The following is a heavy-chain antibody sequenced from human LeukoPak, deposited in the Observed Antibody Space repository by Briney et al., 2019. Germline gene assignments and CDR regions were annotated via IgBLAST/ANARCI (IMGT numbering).Heavy chain of an antibody. Sequence: ASVKVSCKVSGYTLTELSMHWVRQAPGQGLEWMGWISAYNGNTNYAQKLQGRVTMTTDTSTSTAYMELRSLRSDDTAVYYCARDCSGGSCYSVDYWGQGTLVTVSS. J-gene: IGHJ4*02. CDR1: GYTLTELS. V-gene: IGHV1-18*01. CDR2: ISAYNGNT. CDR3: ARDCSGGSCYSVDY. D-gene: IGHD2-15*01.